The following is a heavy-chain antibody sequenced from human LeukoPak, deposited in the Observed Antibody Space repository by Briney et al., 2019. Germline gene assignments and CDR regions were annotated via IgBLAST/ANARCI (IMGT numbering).Heavy chain of an antibody. J-gene: IGHJ4*02. CDR1: GFTFSSYT. D-gene: IGHD7-27*01. CDR2: ITTSDGNT. V-gene: IGHV3-23*01. Sequence: GGSLRLSCAASGFTFSSYTMSWVRQAPGKGLEWVSTITTSDGNTYYADSVKGRFTVSRDNSKNTMFLQINSLRAADTAVYYCAKDGGLWVSAHWGDSWGRGTLVTVSS. CDR3: AKDGGLWVSAHWGDS.